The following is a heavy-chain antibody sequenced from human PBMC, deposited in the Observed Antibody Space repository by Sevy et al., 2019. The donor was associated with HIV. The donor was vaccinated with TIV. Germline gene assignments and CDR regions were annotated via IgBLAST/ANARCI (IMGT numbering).Heavy chain of an antibody. CDR3: AREILWFGEFGWFDP. J-gene: IGHJ5*02. CDR1: GFTFSDYY. Sequence: GGSLRLSCAASGFTFSDYYMSWIRQAPGKGLEWVSYISSSGSTVYYADSVKGRFTISRDNAKNSLYLQMNSLRAEDTAVYYCAREILWFGEFGWFDPWGQGTLVTVSS. V-gene: IGHV3-11*01. D-gene: IGHD3-10*01. CDR2: ISSSGSTV.